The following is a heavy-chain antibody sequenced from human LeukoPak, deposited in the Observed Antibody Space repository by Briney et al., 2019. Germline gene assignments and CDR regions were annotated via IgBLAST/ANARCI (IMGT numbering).Heavy chain of an antibody. J-gene: IGHJ5*02. CDR2: INHSGST. V-gene: IGHV4-34*01. CDR3: AKDRNSGWSGQFGP. Sequence: PSETLSLTCAVYGGSFSGYYWSWIRQPPGKGLEWIGEINHSGSTNYNPSLKSRVTISVDTSKNQFSLKLSSVTAADTAVYYCAKDRNSGWSGQFGPWGQGTLVTVSS. D-gene: IGHD6-19*01. CDR1: GGSFSGYY.